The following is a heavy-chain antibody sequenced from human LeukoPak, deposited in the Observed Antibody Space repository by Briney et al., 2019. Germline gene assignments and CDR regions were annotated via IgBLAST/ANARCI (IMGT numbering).Heavy chain of an antibody. Sequence: MGWISAYNGNTNYAQKLQGRVTMTTDTSTSTAYMELRSLRSDDTAVYYCARAAYSSSWSDYWGQGTLVTVSS. J-gene: IGHJ4*02. CDR2: ISAYNGNT. D-gene: IGHD6-13*01. V-gene: IGHV1-18*01. CDR3: ARAAYSSSWSDY.